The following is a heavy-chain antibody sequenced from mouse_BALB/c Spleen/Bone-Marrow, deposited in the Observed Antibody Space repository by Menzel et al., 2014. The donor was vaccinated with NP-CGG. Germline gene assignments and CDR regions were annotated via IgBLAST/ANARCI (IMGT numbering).Heavy chain of an antibody. V-gene: IGHV1-7*01. CDR1: GYTFTSYW. D-gene: IGHD2-1*01. J-gene: IGHJ4*01. CDR3: ARGNPLYAMDY. CDR2: INPSTGYT. Sequence: QVQLQQPGAELAKPGASVKMSCKASGYTFTSYWMHWVKQRPGQGLEWIGYINPSTGYTDYNQKFNDKATLTADKSSRTAYMQLSSLTSKDSAVYYCARGNPLYAMDYWGQGTSVTVSS.